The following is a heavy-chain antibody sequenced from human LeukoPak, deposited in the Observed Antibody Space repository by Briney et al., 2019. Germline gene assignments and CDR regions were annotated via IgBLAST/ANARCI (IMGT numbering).Heavy chain of an antibody. D-gene: IGHD1-26*01. CDR2: INSNGDST. V-gene: IGHV3-64*01. Sequence: PGGSLRLSCAASGFTFSTYTMYWGRQAPGKGLEYVSAINSNGDSTFYANSVKGRFTISRDNSENTLYLQMGSLRAEDMALYYCARVKVGATADYWGQGTLATVSS. CDR1: GFTFSTYT. CDR3: ARVKVGATADY. J-gene: IGHJ4*02.